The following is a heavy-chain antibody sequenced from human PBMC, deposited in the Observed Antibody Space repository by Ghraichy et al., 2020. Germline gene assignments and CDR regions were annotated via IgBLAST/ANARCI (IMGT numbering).Heavy chain of an antibody. CDR2: ISSSSSYI. V-gene: IGHV3-21*01. D-gene: IGHD1-1*01. Sequence: GALRLSCAASGFTFSSYSMNWVRQAPGKGLEWVSSISSSSSYIYYADSVKGRFTISRDNAKNSLYLQMNSLRAEDTAVYYCARERRTEGGFSWGQGTLVTVSS. J-gene: IGHJ5*02. CDR1: GFTFSSYS. CDR3: ARERRTEGGFS.